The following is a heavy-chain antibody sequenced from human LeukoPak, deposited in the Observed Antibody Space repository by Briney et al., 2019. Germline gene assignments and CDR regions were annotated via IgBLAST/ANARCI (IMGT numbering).Heavy chain of an antibody. Sequence: GGSLRLSCAASGFTFSSYAMHWVRQAPGKGPEYVSAISSNGGSTYYANSVKGRFTISRDNSKNTLYLQMGSLRAEDMAVYYCARAEQWLAPLVDYWGQGTLVTVSS. CDR3: ARAEQWLAPLVDY. CDR2: ISSNGGST. D-gene: IGHD6-19*01. V-gene: IGHV3-64*01. CDR1: GFTFSSYA. J-gene: IGHJ4*02.